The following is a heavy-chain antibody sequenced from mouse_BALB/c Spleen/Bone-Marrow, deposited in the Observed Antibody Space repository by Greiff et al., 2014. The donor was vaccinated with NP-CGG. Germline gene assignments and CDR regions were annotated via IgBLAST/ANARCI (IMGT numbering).Heavy chain of an antibody. D-gene: IGHD2-10*02. CDR3: TRQYGNYYAMDY. V-gene: IGHV1-69*02. J-gene: IGHJ4*01. CDR2: ICPSDSYT. Sequence: QVQLQQPGAELVRPGASVKVSCKASGYTFTSYWINWVKQRPGQGLEWIGNICPSDSYTNYNQNFKDKATLTVDKSSSTAYMQLSSPTSEDSAVYYCTRQYGNYYAMDYWGQGTSVTVSS. CDR1: GYTFTSYW.